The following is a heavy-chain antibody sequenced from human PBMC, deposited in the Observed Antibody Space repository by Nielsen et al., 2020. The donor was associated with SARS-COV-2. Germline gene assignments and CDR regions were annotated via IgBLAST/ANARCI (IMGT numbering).Heavy chain of an antibody. J-gene: IGHJ3*02. Sequence: LSLTCAVYGGSFSGYYWSWIRQHPGKGLEWIGYIYYSGSTYYNPSLKSRVTISVDTSKNQFSLKLSSVTAADTAVYYCARAPITMIVVVNAFDIWGQGTMVTVSS. CDR2: IYYSGST. CDR1: GGSFSGYY. V-gene: IGHV4-31*11. CDR3: ARAPITMIVVVNAFDI. D-gene: IGHD3-22*01.